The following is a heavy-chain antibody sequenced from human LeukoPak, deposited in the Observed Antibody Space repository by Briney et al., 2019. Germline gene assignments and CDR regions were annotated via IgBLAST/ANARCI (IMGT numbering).Heavy chain of an antibody. CDR2: INHSGST. D-gene: IGHD3-10*01. J-gene: IGHJ4*02. V-gene: IGHV4-34*01. Sequence: PSETLSLTCAVYGGSFSGYYWSWIRQPPGKGLEWIGEINHSGSTNYNPSLKSRVTISVDTSKNQFPLKLSSVTAADTAVYYCARATPRITMENDYWGQGTLVTVSS. CDR3: ARATPRITMENDY. CDR1: GGSFSGYY.